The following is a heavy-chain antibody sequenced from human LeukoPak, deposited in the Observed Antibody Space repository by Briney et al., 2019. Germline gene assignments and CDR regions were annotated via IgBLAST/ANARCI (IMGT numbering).Heavy chain of an antibody. CDR1: GFTFGDYA. CDR3: TRDGSSGYYSGDDAFDI. Sequence: GGSLRLSCTASGFTFGDYAMSWVRQAPGKGLEWVGFIRSKAYGGTTEYAASVKGRFTISRDDSKSIAYLQMNSLKTQDTAVYYCTRDGSSGYYSGDDAFDIWGQGTMVTVSS. D-gene: IGHD3-22*01. CDR2: IRSKAYGGTT. V-gene: IGHV3-49*04. J-gene: IGHJ3*02.